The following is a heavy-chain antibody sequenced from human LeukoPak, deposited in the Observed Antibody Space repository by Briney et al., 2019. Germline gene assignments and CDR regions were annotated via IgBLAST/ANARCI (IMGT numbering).Heavy chain of an antibody. CDR2: ISYSSETT. CDR3: TRSGDGAFDN. CDR1: GFTFSIYA. Sequence: PGGSLRLSCAASGFTFSIYAMNWVRQTPGKGLEWVSYISYSSETTYYADSVKGQFTISRDNAKNSLYLQMDSLRAEDTAVYYCTRSGDGAFDNWGQGTMVTVSS. V-gene: IGHV3-48*04. D-gene: IGHD3-10*01. J-gene: IGHJ3*02.